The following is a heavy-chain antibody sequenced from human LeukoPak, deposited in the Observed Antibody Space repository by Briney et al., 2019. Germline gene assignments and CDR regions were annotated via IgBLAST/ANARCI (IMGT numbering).Heavy chain of an antibody. CDR3: ARDHHGIHSAFDV. J-gene: IGHJ3*01. CDR1: GFTFSTYS. V-gene: IGHV3-30-3*01. D-gene: IGHD1-14*01. CDR2: ISSDGSIT. Sequence: QPGRSLRLSCAASGFTFSTYSMHWVRQAPGKGLEWVAVISSDGSITSYGDSVKGRFTISRDNAKNTLYLRMSSLRAEDTAVYYCARDHHGIHSAFDVWGQGTMVTVS.